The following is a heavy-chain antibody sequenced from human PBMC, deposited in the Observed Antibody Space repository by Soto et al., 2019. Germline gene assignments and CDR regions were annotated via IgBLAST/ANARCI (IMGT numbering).Heavy chain of an antibody. CDR3: ARGGSGSYYPLDY. J-gene: IGHJ4*02. V-gene: IGHV4-59*05. CDR1: GGSISSYY. Sequence: PSETLSLTCTVSGGSISSYYWSWIRQPPGKGLEWIGSIYYSGSTYYNPSLKSRVTISVDTSKNQFSLKLSSVTAADTAVYYCARGGSGSYYPLDYWGQGTLVTVSS. CDR2: IYYSGST. D-gene: IGHD3-10*01.